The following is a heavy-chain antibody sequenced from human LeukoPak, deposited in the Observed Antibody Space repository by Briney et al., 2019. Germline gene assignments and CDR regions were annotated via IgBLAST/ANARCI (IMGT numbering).Heavy chain of an antibody. CDR2: IAYDGRNK. D-gene: IGHD1-1*01. Sequence: GTSLRLSCAASGFIFSNFGMHWVRQAPGKGLEWVAVIAYDGRNKYYGDAVKGRFTISRDNSKNTVHLQMSSLRAEDTAMYFCAKDETRTTREPGGPFDYWGRGILVTVSS. J-gene: IGHJ4*02. V-gene: IGHV3-30*18. CDR1: GFIFSNFG. CDR3: AKDETRTTREPGGPFDY.